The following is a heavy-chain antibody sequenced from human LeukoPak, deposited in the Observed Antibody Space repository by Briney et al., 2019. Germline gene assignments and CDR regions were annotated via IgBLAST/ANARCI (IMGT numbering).Heavy chain of an antibody. CDR2: TYYRSKWYT. J-gene: IGHJ4*02. CDR1: GDSVSSNSAA. V-gene: IGHV6-1*01. CDR3: ARLGSGSNY. Sequence: SQTLSLTCATSGDSVSSNSAAWIWIRQSPSRGLEWLGRTYYRSKWYTEYAVSVKSRITINPDTSKNQFSLQLSSVNPEDTAVYYCARLGSGSNYWGQGTLVTVSS. D-gene: IGHD3-10*01.